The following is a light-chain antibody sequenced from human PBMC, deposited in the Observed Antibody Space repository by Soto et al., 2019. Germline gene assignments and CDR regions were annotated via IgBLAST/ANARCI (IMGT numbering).Light chain of an antibody. CDR2: GAS. CDR1: QSVSSSF. J-gene: IGKJ2*01. CDR3: QQYGSSPRT. V-gene: IGKV3-20*01. Sequence: EIVLTQSPGTLSLSPGERATLSCRASQSVSSSFLAWYQQKPGQAPRLPIYGASSRATGIPDRFSGSGSGTDFTLTISRLESEDFAVYYCQQYGSSPRTFGQGTKLEIK.